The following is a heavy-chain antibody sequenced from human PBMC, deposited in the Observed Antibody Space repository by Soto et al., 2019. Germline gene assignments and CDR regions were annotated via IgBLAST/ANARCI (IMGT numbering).Heavy chain of an antibody. Sequence: GGSLRLSCAASGFTFSNAWMNWVRQAPGKGLEWVGRIKSKTDGGTTDYAAPVKGRFTISRDDSKNTLYLQMNSLKTEDTAVYYCTTRGSSSPGPDYYYYYYGMDVWGQGTTVTVSS. CDR3: TTRGSSSPGPDYYYYYYGMDV. CDR1: GFTFSNAW. V-gene: IGHV3-15*07. CDR2: IKSKTDGGTT. J-gene: IGHJ6*02. D-gene: IGHD6-6*01.